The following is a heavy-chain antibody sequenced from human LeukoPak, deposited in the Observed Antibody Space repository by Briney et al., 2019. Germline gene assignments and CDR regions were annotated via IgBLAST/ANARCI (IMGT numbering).Heavy chain of an antibody. V-gene: IGHV4-59*12. Sequence: PSETLSLTCTVSGGSISSYYWSWIRQPPGKGLEWIGYIYYSGSTNYNPSLKSRVTMSVDTSKNQFSLKLSSVTAADTAVYYCARGGLLTYYYDSSGLLAFDIWGQGTMVTVSS. D-gene: IGHD3-22*01. CDR3: ARGGLLTYYYDSSGLLAFDI. J-gene: IGHJ3*02. CDR1: GGSISSYY. CDR2: IYYSGST.